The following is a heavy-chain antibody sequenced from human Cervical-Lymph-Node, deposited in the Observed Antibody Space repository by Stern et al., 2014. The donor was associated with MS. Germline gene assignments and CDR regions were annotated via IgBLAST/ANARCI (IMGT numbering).Heavy chain of an antibody. J-gene: IGHJ4*02. D-gene: IGHD3-9*01. V-gene: IGHV1-24*01. CDR2: FDAEDKKI. CDR1: GYSFTDLS. CDR3: ATEGGTTYYDVLTGFHFLLSY. Sequence: QVQLVQSGAEVKKPGASVKVSCKVSGYSFTDLSMHWVRQAPGEGLEWMGGFDAEDKKIIYAQKFRGRVTMTEDPSTGTAYMEVRSLRSDDTAVYYCATEGGTTYYDVLTGFHFLLSYWGQGTLVTVSS.